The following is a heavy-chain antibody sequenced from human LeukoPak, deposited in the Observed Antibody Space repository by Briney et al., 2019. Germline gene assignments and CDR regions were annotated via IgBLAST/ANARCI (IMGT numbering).Heavy chain of an antibody. J-gene: IGHJ6*03. Sequence: QTGGSLRLSCAASGFTFSSYWMHWVRQAPGKGLEWVAFIRYDGSNKYYADSVKGRFTISRDNSKNTLYLQMNSLRAEDTAVYYCAKDGNRIVVVIPYYYYMDVWGKGTTVTISS. D-gene: IGHD3-22*01. CDR1: GFTFSSYW. CDR3: AKDGNRIVVVIPYYYYMDV. CDR2: IRYDGSNK. V-gene: IGHV3-30*02.